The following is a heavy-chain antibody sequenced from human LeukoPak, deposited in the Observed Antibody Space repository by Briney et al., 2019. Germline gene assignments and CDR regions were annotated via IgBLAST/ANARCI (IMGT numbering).Heavy chain of an antibody. J-gene: IGHJ5*02. CDR1: GFTFSSSG. V-gene: IGHV3-33*01. CDR3: ARDLVSGSYGGWFDP. CDR2: IWHDGSNK. D-gene: IGHD1-26*01. Sequence: GGSLRLSCAASGFTFSSSGMHWVRQAPGKGLEWVAVIWHDGSNKYYTDSVKGRFIISRDNSKNSLYLQMNSLRVEDTAVYYCARDLVSGSYGGWFDPRGQGTLVTVSS.